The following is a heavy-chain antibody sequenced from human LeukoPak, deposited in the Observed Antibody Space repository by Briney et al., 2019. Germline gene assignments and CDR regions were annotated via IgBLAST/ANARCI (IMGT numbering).Heavy chain of an antibody. CDR3: ARALGAIQLWQL. V-gene: IGHV4-31*03. CDR2: IYYSGST. CDR1: GGSISSGGYY. D-gene: IGHD5-18*01. Sequence: SQTLSLTCTVSGGSISSGGYYWSWLGQHQGKGLEWIGYIYYSGSTYYNPSLKSRVTISVDTSKNQFSLKLSSVTAADTAVYYCARALGAIQLWQLWGQGTLVTVSS. J-gene: IGHJ4*02.